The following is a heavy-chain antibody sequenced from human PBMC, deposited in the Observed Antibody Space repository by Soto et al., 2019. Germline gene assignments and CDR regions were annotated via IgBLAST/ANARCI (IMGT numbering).Heavy chain of an antibody. CDR3: ARSIAARPLSSSYYGMDV. CDR2: IYYSGRT. Sequence: QVQLQESRPGLVKPSQTLSLTCTVSGGSISSGGYYWSWIRQHPGKGLEWIGYIYYSGRTYYNRSLKSRVTIPVDTSKNQFSLKLSSVTAADTAVYYCARSIAARPLSSSYYGMDVWGQGTTVTVSS. D-gene: IGHD6-6*01. CDR1: GGSISSGGYY. V-gene: IGHV4-31*03. J-gene: IGHJ6*02.